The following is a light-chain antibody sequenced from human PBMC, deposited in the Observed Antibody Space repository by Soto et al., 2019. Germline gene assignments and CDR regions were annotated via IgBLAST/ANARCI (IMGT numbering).Light chain of an antibody. J-gene: IGKJ3*01. V-gene: IGKV1-27*01. CDR1: QDISNY. Sequence: DIQMTQSPSSLSASVGDRVTITCRASQDISNYLAWYQQRPGKVPKLLIYGATTLQPGVPSRFRGSGSGTDFTLTISSLQPEDVATYYCQNCKSAVFTFGPGTKVDIK. CDR2: GAT. CDR3: QNCKSAVFT.